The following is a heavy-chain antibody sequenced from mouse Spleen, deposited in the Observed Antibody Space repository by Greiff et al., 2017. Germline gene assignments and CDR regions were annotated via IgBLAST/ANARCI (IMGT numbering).Heavy chain of an antibody. CDR1: GFTFSDFY. CDR3: AREARTAMDY. V-gene: IGHV7-1*01. J-gene: IGHJ4*01. Sequence: DVKLVESGGGLVQSGRSLRLSCATSGFTFSDFYMEWVRQAPGKGLEWIAASRNKANDYTTEYSASVKGRFIVSRDTSQSILYLQMNALRAEDTAIYYCAREARTAMDYWGQGTSVTVSS. CDR2: SRNKANDYTT.